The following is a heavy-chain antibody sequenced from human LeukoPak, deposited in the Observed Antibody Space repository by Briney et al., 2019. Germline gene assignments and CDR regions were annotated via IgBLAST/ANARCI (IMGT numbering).Heavy chain of an antibody. D-gene: IGHD4-17*01. CDR2: IRYDGSNK. V-gene: IGHV3-30*02. Sequence: GGSLRLSCAASGFTFSSYGMHWVRQAPGKGLEWVAFIRYDGSNKYYADSVKGRFTISRDNSKNTLYLQMNSLRAEDTAVYYCAKDRTVTTFHYYGMDVWGQGTTVTVSS. CDR3: AKDRTVTTFHYYGMDV. CDR1: GFTFSSYG. J-gene: IGHJ6*02.